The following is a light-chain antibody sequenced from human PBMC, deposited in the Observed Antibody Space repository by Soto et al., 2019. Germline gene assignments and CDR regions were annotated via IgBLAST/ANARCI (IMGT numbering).Light chain of an antibody. Sequence: DIQMTQSPSTLSGSVGDRVTITCRASQTISSWLAWYQQKPGKAPKLLIYKASTLKSGVPSRFSGSGSGTEFTITISSLQPDDFATDYCQHYNSYSEAFGQGTKV. CDR1: QTISSW. V-gene: IGKV1-5*03. J-gene: IGKJ1*01. CDR2: KAS. CDR3: QHYNSYSEA.